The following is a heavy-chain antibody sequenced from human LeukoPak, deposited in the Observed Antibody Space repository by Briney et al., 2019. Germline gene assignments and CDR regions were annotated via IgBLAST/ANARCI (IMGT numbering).Heavy chain of an antibody. CDR1: GYTFTSYG. J-gene: IGHJ3*02. V-gene: IGHV1-18*01. CDR3: AREWSAFDT. CDR2: ISAYNGNT. Sequence: ASVKVSCKASGYTFTSYGISWVRQAPGQGLEWMGWISAYNGNTNYAQKLQGRVTMTRNTSISTAYMELSSLRSEDTAVYYCAREWSAFDTWGQGTMVTVSS. D-gene: IGHD2-8*01.